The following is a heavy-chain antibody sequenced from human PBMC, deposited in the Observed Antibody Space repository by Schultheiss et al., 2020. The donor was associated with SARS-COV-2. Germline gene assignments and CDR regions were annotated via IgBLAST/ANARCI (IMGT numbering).Heavy chain of an antibody. D-gene: IGHD3-3*01. V-gene: IGHV3-48*01. Sequence: GGSLRLSCAASGFTFSSYSMNWVRQAPGKGLEWVSYISSSSTIYYADSVKGRFTISRDNAKNSLYLQMNSLRAEDTAVYYCARGYYDFWSGYHNWFDPWGQGTLVTVSS. CDR1: GFTFSSYS. CDR3: ARGYYDFWSGYHNWFDP. CDR2: ISSSSTI. J-gene: IGHJ5*02.